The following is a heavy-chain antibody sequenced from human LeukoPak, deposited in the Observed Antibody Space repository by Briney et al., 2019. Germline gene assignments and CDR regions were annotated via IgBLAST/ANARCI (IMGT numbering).Heavy chain of an antibody. J-gene: IGHJ4*02. CDR1: GFTFSTYS. Sequence: PGGSLRLFCAASGFTFSTYSMNWVRQAPGKGLEWVSYISSSSSTIYYADSVKGRFTISRDNAKNSLYLQMNSLSADDTAVYYCAGGASEYSSSGDFACWGQGTLVTVSS. V-gene: IGHV3-48*01. CDR3: AGGASEYSSSGDFAC. D-gene: IGHD6-6*01. CDR2: ISSSSSTI.